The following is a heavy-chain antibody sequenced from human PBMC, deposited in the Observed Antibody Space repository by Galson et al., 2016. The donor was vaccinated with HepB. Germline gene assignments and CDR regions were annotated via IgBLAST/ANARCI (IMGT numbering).Heavy chain of an antibody. V-gene: IGHV3-11*06. Sequence: SLRLSCAASGFTFSDYYMSWIRQAPGQGLEWVSYISSSSRYTNYADSVKGRFTISRDNAKNSLYLQMNSLRAEDTAVYYCARLWGGRSLSGGENNWFDPWGQGTLVTVSS. CDR1: GFTFSDYY. J-gene: IGHJ5*02. CDR3: ARLWGGRSLSGGENNWFDP. D-gene: IGHD3-10*01. CDR2: ISSSSRYT.